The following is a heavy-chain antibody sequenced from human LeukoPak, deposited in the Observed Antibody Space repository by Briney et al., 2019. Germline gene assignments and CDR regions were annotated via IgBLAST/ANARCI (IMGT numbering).Heavy chain of an antibody. CDR2: ISYDGSNK. CDR3: ARELYGSGSYSLDY. J-gene: IGHJ4*02. D-gene: IGHD3-10*01. CDR1: GFTFSSYA. Sequence: EGSLRLSCAASGFTFSSYAMHWVRQAPGKGLEWVAVISYDGSNKYYADSVKGRFTISRDNSKNTLYLQMNSLRAEDTAVYYCARELYGSGSYSLDYWGQGTLVTVSS. V-gene: IGHV3-30*04.